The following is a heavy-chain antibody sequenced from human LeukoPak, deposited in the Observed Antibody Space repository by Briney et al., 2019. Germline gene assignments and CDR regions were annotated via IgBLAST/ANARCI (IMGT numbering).Heavy chain of an antibody. V-gene: IGHV4-39*01. Sequence: SETLSLTCTVSGGSISSSSYHWGWVRQPPGKGLDWIGSISYSGTTYYNPSLNSRVTIFGDTSKNQFSLRLSSVTAADTAVYYCAAPIVGATNNAFGIWGQGTMVTVSS. CDR1: GGSISSSSYH. CDR3: AAPIVGATNNAFGI. D-gene: IGHD1-26*01. CDR2: ISYSGTT. J-gene: IGHJ3*02.